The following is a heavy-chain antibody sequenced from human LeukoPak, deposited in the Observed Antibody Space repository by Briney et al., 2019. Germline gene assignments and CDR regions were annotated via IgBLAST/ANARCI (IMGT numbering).Heavy chain of an antibody. Sequence: GGSLRLSCAASGFTVSSNYMSWVRQAPGKGLEWVSVIYSGGSTYYADSVKGRFTISRDNSKNTLYLQMNSLRAEDTAVYYCARIRRTRSGRYFDYWGQGTLVTVSS. CDR1: GFTVSSNY. CDR2: IYSGGST. J-gene: IGHJ4*02. V-gene: IGHV3-53*01. D-gene: IGHD6-19*01. CDR3: ARIRRTRSGRYFDY.